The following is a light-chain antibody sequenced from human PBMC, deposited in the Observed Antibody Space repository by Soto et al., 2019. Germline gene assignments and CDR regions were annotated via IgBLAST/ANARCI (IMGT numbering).Light chain of an antibody. CDR1: SSDVGAYNY. CDR2: EVT. Sequence: QSALTQPASVSGSPGQSITISCTGTSSDVGAYNYVSWYQQHPGKAPKLMIYEVTNRPSGVSNRFSGSKSGNTASLTISGLQAEDEADYYCSSYTSSNTLVYVFGTGTKLT. V-gene: IGLV2-14*01. CDR3: SSYTSSNTLVYV. J-gene: IGLJ1*01.